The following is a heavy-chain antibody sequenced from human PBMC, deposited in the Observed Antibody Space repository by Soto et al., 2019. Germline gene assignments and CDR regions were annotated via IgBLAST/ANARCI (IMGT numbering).Heavy chain of an antibody. CDR3: ARVDRTITTYYYYGMDV. D-gene: IGHD4-4*01. CDR2: MSHDGSDK. Sequence: GGSLRLSCAASGFTFSYYPMHWVRQAPGKGLEWVAVMSHDGSDKNYADAVKGRFTISRDNSINTLFLQMNSLRAEDTAVYYCARVDRTITTYYYYGMDVWGQGTTVTVSS. CDR1: GFTFSYYP. J-gene: IGHJ6*02. V-gene: IGHV3-30-3*01.